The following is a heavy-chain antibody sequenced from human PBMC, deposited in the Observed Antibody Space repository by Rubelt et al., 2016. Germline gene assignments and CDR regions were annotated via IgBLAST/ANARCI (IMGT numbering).Heavy chain of an antibody. CDR2: IIHSGST. Sequence: QVQLQQWGAGLLKPSETLPLTCAVYGGSFSGYYWSWIRQPPGKGLEWIGEIIHSGSTNYNPSLKSQVTISGKTSKNHFSLNLSSVTAADTAVYYCARRLLWFGSNWGQGTLVTVSS. CDR3: ARRLLWFGSN. V-gene: IGHV4-34*12. J-gene: IGHJ4*02. CDR1: GGSFSGYY. D-gene: IGHD3-10*01.